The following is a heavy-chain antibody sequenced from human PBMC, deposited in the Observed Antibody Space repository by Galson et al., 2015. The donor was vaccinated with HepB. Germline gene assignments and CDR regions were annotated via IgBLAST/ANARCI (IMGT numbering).Heavy chain of an antibody. CDR1: FTSKG. CDR2: ISTNSGDT. J-gene: IGHJ4*02. Sequence: FTSKGISWVRQAPGQGLEWMGWISTNSGDTNYAQKLQGRVTMTTDTSTSTAYMELRSLRSDDTAVYYCARDVDHRFDHWGQGTLVTVSS. V-gene: IGHV1-18*01. CDR3: ARDVDHRFDH.